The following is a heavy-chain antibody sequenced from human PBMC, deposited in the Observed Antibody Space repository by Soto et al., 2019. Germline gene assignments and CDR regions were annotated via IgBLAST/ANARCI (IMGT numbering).Heavy chain of an antibody. J-gene: IGHJ4*02. D-gene: IGHD2-15*01. Sequence: QVQLVESGGGVVQPGRSLRLSCAASGFTFSSYGMHWVRQAPGKGLEWGAVIWYDGSNKYYADSVKGRFTISRDNSKNTLYLQMTSLRAEDTAVYYCARGSIAYCSGGSCNFDYWGQGTLVTVSS. CDR1: GFTFSSYG. CDR3: ARGSIAYCSGGSCNFDY. CDR2: IWYDGSNK. V-gene: IGHV3-33*01.